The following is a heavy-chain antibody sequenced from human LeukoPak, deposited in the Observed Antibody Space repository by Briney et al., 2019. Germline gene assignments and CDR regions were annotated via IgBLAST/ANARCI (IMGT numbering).Heavy chain of an antibody. CDR1: GGSISSSSYY. D-gene: IGHD2-2*01. J-gene: IGHJ5*02. CDR3: ARGPSSTSRKSNWFDP. CDR2: IYYSGST. V-gene: IGHV4-39*07. Sequence: PSETLSLTCTVSGGSISSSSYYWGWIRQPPGKGLEWIGSIYYSGSTYYNPSLKSRVTISADTSKNQFSLKLSSVTAADTAVYYCARGPSSTSRKSNWFDPWGQGTLVTVSS.